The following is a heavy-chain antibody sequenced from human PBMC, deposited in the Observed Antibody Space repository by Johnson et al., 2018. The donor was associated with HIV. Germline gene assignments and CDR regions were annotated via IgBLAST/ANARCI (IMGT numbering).Heavy chain of an antibody. D-gene: IGHD3-3*01. J-gene: IGHJ3*02. Sequence: QMLLVESGGGLVKPGGSLRLSCAASRFTFSDYYMSWIRQAPGKGLEWVSYISSSGSTIYYADYVKGRFNISRDNSKNTLYLQMNRLRADDTAVYYCATDRYYNFWSGSGHAAFDIWGQGTMVTVSS. CDR3: ATDRYYNFWSGSGHAAFDI. V-gene: IGHV3-11*04. CDR2: ISSSGSTI. CDR1: RFTFSDYY.